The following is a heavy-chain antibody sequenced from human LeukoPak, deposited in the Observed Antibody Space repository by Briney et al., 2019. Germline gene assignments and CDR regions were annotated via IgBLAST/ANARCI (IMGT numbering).Heavy chain of an antibody. D-gene: IGHD6-13*01. CDR1: GGSISSTDYY. V-gene: IGHV4-30-4*01. Sequence: NPSQTLSLTCTVSGGSISSTDYYWSWIRQPPGKGLEWIGYIHYSGTTYYNPSLKSRVTMSVDTSKNQFSLKLSSVTAADTAVYYCARDRSRLNPFFDYWGQGTQVTVSS. CDR3: ARDRSRLNPFFDY. J-gene: IGHJ4*02. CDR2: IHYSGTT.